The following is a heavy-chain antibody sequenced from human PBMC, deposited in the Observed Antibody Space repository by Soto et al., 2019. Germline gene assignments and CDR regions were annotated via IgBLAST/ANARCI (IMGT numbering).Heavy chain of an antibody. CDR2: INHSGST. Sequence: SETLSLTCAVYGGSFSGYYWTWIRQPPGTELEWIGEINHSGSTNYNPSLKSRVTISVDTSKNQFSLKLTSVTAADTAVYYCARDKITGLFGYWGQGTLVTVSS. D-gene: IGHD2-8*02. J-gene: IGHJ4*02. CDR3: ARDKITGLFGY. CDR1: GGSFSGYY. V-gene: IGHV4-34*01.